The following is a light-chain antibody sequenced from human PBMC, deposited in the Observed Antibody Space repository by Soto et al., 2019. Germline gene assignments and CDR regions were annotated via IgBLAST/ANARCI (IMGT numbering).Light chain of an antibody. CDR1: SGSIASNY. J-gene: IGLJ3*02. Sequence: NFMLTQPHSVSESPGKTVTISSTRSSGSIASNYVQWYQQRPGSSPTTVIYEDNQRPSGVPDRFSGSIDSSSNSASLTISGLKTEDEADYYCQSYDSSSWVFGGGTRLTVL. V-gene: IGLV6-57*01. CDR3: QSYDSSSWV. CDR2: EDN.